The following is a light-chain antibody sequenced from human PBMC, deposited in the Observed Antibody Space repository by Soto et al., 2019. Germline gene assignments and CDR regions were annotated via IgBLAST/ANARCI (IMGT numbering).Light chain of an antibody. CDR2: GAS. CDR1: QSVDKH. Sequence: EIVLTQSPATLSLSPGERATLSCRASQSVDKHLHWYQQKPGQAPRLLIYGASARATGIPARFSGSGSGTDFTLTISRLEPEDFAVYYCQQYGSSPPITFGQGTRLEIK. J-gene: IGKJ5*01. CDR3: QQYGSSPPIT. V-gene: IGKV3-20*01.